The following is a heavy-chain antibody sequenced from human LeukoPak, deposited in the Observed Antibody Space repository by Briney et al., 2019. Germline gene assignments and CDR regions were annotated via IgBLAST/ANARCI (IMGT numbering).Heavy chain of an antibody. Sequence: PGGSLRLSCAASGFTFSDYAMSWVRQAPGKGLEWVSAITDNGGSTYYADSVKGRFTISRDNSRSTLFLQMNSLRADDTAVYYCAKTQGYYDAWGQGALVTVSS. J-gene: IGHJ5*02. CDR3: AKTQGYYDA. CDR2: ITDNGGST. D-gene: IGHD2-15*01. V-gene: IGHV3-23*01. CDR1: GFTFSDYA.